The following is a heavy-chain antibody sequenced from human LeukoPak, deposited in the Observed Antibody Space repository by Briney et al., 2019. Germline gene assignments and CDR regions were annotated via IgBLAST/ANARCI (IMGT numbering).Heavy chain of an antibody. CDR1: GGSISSGSYY. Sequence: PSQTLSLTCTVSGGSISSGSYYWSWIRQPAGKGLEWIGRIYTSGSTNYNPSLKSQVTISVDTSKNHFSLGLSSVTAADTAVYYCARQSIAARGYYYYMDVWGKGTTVTVSS. CDR2: IYTSGST. V-gene: IGHV4-61*02. D-gene: IGHD6-6*01. J-gene: IGHJ6*03. CDR3: ARQSIAARGYYYYMDV.